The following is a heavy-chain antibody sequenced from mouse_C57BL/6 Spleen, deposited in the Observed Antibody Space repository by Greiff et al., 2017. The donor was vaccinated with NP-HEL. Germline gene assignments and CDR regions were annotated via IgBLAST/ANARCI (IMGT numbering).Heavy chain of an antibody. D-gene: IGHD2-12*01. CDR1: GYTFTSYD. V-gene: IGHV1-85*01. Sequence: QVTLKESGPELVKPGASVKLSCKASGYTFTSYDINWVKQRPGQGLEWIGWIYPRDGSTKYNEKFKGKATLTVDTSSSTAYMELHSLTSEDSAVYFCYSRFAYWGQGTLVTVSA. J-gene: IGHJ3*01. CDR3: YSRFAY. CDR2: IYPRDGST.